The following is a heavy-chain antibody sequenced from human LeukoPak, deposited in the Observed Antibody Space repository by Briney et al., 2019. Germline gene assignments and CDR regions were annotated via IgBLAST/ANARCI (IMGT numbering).Heavy chain of an antibody. Sequence: ASVKVSCKASGYSFTGYYIHWVRQAPGQGLEWMGWINPNSGGTNYAQKFQGRVTMTRDTSISTAYMELSSLRSDDTAVYYCARDGVGAKTTYDYWGQGTLVTVSS. V-gene: IGHV1-2*02. CDR1: GYSFTGYY. CDR2: INPNSGGT. J-gene: IGHJ4*02. D-gene: IGHD1-26*01. CDR3: ARDGVGAKTTYDY.